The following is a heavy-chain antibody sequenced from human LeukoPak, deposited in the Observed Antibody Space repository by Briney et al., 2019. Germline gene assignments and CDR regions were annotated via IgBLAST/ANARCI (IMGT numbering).Heavy chain of an antibody. D-gene: IGHD3-22*01. J-gene: IGHJ4*02. V-gene: IGHV1-18*01. CDR1: GYTFTSYG. CDR3: ASSSGYYIYDY. Sequence: ASVKVSCKPSGYTFTSYGISWVRQAAGQGLEWMGWISAYNGNTNYAQKLQGRVTMTTDPSTSTAYVELRSLRSDDTAVYYCASSSGYYIYDYWGQGTLVTVSS. CDR2: ISAYNGNT.